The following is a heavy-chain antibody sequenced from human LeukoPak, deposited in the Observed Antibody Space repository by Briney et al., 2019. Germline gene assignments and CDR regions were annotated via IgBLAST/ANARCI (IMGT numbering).Heavy chain of an antibody. CDR1: EFTFGIYW. CDR3: ARGPSGYHNT. J-gene: IGHJ4*02. CDR2: INLDGSEK. V-gene: IGHV3-7*01. D-gene: IGHD5-12*01. Sequence: GGSLRLSCAASEFTFGIYWMSWVRQAPGKGLEWVANINLDGSEKYYVDSVRGRFTISRDNSKNTLYLQMNSLRAEDTAVYYCARGPSGYHNTGGQGTLVTVSS.